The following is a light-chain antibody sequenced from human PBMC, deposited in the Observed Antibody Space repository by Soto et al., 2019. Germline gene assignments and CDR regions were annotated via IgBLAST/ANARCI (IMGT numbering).Light chain of an antibody. CDR2: EVT. V-gene: IGLV2-23*02. CDR3: CSYAGSNRGV. CDR1: SSDVVSYDL. Sequence: QSVLTQPASVAGSPGRSITISCNGTSSDVVSYDLVSWYQQHPGKAPKLIIYEVTKWPSGVSTRFSGSKSGNTASLTISVLQAEDEADYYCCSYAGSNRGVFGTGTKLTVL. J-gene: IGLJ1*01.